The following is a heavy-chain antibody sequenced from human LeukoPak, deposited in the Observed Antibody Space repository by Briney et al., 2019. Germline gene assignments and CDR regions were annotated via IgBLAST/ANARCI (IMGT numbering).Heavy chain of an antibody. J-gene: IGHJ4*02. CDR1: GYGFTGYY. Sequence: AAVKVSCKASGYGFTGYYIHWVRQAPGQGLEWMGRINPNSGGPNYAQKFQGRVTMTRDMSISTAYMELSGLRSDDTAMYYCAREYSYGYYFDSWGQGTLVTVSS. CDR3: AREYSYGYYFDS. V-gene: IGHV1-2*06. D-gene: IGHD5-18*01. CDR2: INPNSGGP.